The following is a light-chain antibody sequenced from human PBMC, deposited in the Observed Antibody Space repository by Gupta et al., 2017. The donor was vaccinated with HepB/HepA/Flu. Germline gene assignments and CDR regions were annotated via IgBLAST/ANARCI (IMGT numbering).Light chain of an antibody. CDR2: AAS. CDR1: QSISSY. Sequence: DIQMTQSPSSLSASVGDRVTITCRASQSISSYLNWYQQKPGKAPKVLIYAASTLQSGVPSRFSGSGSETDFTRPSSSMQPDDFETYYCQQSYHFGGGTKVEIK. J-gene: IGKJ4*01. CDR3: QQSYH. V-gene: IGKV1-39*01.